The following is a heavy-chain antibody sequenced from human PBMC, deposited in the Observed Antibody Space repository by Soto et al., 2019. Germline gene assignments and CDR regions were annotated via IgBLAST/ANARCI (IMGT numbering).Heavy chain of an antibody. D-gene: IGHD1-7*01. J-gene: IGHJ4*02. CDR2: INPNGGTT. V-gene: IGHV1-46*01. CDR1: GYTFSSYY. Sequence: GASVKVSCRASGYTFSSYYIHWVRQAPGQGLEWMGVINPNGGTTGYAQNFQGRVTVTRDTYTTTVYMELSSLRSEDTAVYFCARDLASETGNTYLGQGTLLTVCS. CDR3: ARDLASETGNTY.